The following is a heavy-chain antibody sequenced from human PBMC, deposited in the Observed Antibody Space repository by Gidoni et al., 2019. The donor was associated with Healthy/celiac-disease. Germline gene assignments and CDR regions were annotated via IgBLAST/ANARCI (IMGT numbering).Heavy chain of an antibody. CDR1: GASISRGGYS. D-gene: IGHD6-19*01. J-gene: IGHJ4*02. CDR2: IYHSGST. V-gene: IGHV4-30-2*01. Sequence: QLQLQESGSGLVKPSQTLSLTCAVPGASISRGGYSWSWIRQPPGKGLEWIGYIYHSGSTYYNPSLKSRVTISVDRSKNQFSLKLSSVTAADTAVYYCAREDPVAGTVGYWGQGTLVTVSS. CDR3: AREDPVAGTVGY.